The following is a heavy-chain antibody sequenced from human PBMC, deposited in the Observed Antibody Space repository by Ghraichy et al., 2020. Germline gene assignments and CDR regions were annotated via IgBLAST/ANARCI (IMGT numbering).Heavy chain of an antibody. V-gene: IGHV4-4*09. CDR3: AKVGGRNRCFYYFDF. CDR2: IYSSGST. D-gene: IGHD3-10*01. Sequence: SQTLSLTCTVSGDSINRNYWTWIRQAPGKGLEWIGYIYSSGSTNNNPSLKSRVTILVDTAKNQFSLKLSSVTAADTAVYYCAKVGGRNRCFYYFDFWGQGTLVTVSS. CDR1: GDSINRNY. J-gene: IGHJ4*02.